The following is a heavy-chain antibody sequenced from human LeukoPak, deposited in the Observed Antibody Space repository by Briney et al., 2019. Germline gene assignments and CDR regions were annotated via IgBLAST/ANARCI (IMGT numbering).Heavy chain of an antibody. CDR1: GGTFSSYA. V-gene: IGHV1-69*01. CDR2: IIPIFGTA. D-gene: IGHD6-13*01. J-gene: IGHJ4*02. Sequence: SVKVSCKASGGTFSSYAISWVRQAPGQGLEWMGGIIPIFGTANYAQKFQGRLTITADESTSTAYMELSSLRSEDTAVYYCARTTGSWYVGYFDYWGQGTLVTVSS. CDR3: ARTTGSWYVGYFDY.